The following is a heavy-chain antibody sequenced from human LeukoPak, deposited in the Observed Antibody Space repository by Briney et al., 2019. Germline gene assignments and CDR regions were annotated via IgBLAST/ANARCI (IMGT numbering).Heavy chain of an antibody. CDR2: IKQDGSEK. J-gene: IGHJ4*02. D-gene: IGHD3-22*01. CDR1: GFTFSSYW. Sequence: GGSLRLSCAASGFTFSSYWMSWVRQAPGKGLEWVANIKQDGSEKYYVDSVKGRFTIPRDNAKNSLYLQMNSLRAEDTAVYYCARAEGSSGYYYGYWGQGTLVTVSS. V-gene: IGHV3-7*01. CDR3: ARAEGSSGYYYGY.